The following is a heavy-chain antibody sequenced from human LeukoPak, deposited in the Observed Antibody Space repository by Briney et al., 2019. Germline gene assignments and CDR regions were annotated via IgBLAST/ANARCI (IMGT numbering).Heavy chain of an antibody. CDR2: IKQDGSEK. V-gene: IGHV3-7*01. J-gene: IGHJ6*03. CDR3: AREQYSSGWWNYYYYMDV. CDR1: GFTFSSYW. D-gene: IGHD6-19*01. Sequence: GSLRLSCAASGFTFSSYWMSWVRQAPGKGLEWVANIKQDGSEKYYVDSVKGRFTISRDNAKNSLYLQMNSLRAEDTAVYYCAREQYSSGWWNYYYYMDVWGKGTTVTVSS.